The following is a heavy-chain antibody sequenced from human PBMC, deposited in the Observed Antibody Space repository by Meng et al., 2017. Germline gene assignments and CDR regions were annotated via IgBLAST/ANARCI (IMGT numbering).Heavy chain of an antibody. Sequence: GESLKISCAASGFTFRSYAMSWVRQAPGKGLEWVSAISGSGGSTYYADSVEGRFTISRDNSKNTLYLQMNSLRAEDTAVYYCAKVTYYYDRSGLRPIEYLQHWGQGTLVTVSS. J-gene: IGHJ1*01. CDR2: ISGSGGST. CDR1: GFTFRSYA. CDR3: AKVTYYYDRSGLRPIEYLQH. D-gene: IGHD3-22*01. V-gene: IGHV3-23*01.